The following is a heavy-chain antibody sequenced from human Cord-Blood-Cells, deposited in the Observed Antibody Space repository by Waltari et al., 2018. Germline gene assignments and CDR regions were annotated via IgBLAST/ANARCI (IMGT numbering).Heavy chain of an antibody. CDR2: NNAGNGNT. V-gene: IGHV1-3*01. D-gene: IGHD4-4*01. CDR3: ARSPTTVTNFQIDY. Sequence: QVPLVQSGAEVKKPGASVKVSCKASGYTFTTYAMPWVRQAPGQRLEWMGWNNAGNGNTKYSQKFQGRVTITRDTSASTAYMERSSLRSEDTAVYYCARSPTTVTNFQIDYWGQGTLVTVSS. J-gene: IGHJ4*02. CDR1: GYTFTTYA.